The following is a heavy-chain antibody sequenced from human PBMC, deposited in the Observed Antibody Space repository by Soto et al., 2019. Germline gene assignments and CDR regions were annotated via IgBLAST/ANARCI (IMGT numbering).Heavy chain of an antibody. V-gene: IGHV4-30-4*01. CDR3: ARVGFGELLAHGMDV. J-gene: IGHJ6*02. CDR2: IYYSGST. Sequence: QVQLQESGPGLVKPSQTLSLTCTVSGGSISSGDYYWSWIRQPPGKGPEWIGYIYYSGSTYYNPSLKSRVTISVDTSKNQFSLKLSSVTAADTAVYYCARVGFGELLAHGMDVWGQGTTVTVSS. D-gene: IGHD3-10*01. CDR1: GGSISSGDYY.